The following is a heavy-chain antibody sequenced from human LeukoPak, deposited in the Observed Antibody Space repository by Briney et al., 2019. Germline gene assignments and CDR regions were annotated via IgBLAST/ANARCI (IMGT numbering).Heavy chain of an antibody. V-gene: IGHV1-2*02. CDR1: GYTFTRYY. J-gene: IGHJ5*02. Sequence: GASVKVSCKASGYTFTRYYIHWVRQAPGQGLECMGWINPNSGGTNYAQKFQGRVTMTRDTSISTAYMELSSLRSDDTAVYYCARGGSGSYFSWLDPWGQGTLVTVSS. CDR2: INPNSGGT. CDR3: ARGGSGSYFSWLDP. D-gene: IGHD3-10*01.